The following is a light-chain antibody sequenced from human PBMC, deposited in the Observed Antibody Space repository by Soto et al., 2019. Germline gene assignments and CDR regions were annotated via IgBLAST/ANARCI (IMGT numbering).Light chain of an antibody. CDR2: GAS. Sequence: DIQMTQSPSTLSASVGDRVTITCRTSQSISNWLAWYQQKPGKAPKLLISGASSLESGVPSRFSGSGSGTEFTLTISSLQPDDFAPYYCQLYDSYSYTFGQGTKLEI. CDR3: QLYDSYSYT. V-gene: IGKV1-5*01. CDR1: QSISNW. J-gene: IGKJ2*01.